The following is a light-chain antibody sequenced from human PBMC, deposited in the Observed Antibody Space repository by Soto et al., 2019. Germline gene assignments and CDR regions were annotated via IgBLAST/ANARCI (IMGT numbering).Light chain of an antibody. CDR3: MQRIEFPYT. J-gene: IGKJ2*01. Sequence: DIVMTQTPLSLPVTPGEPASISCRSSQSLLDSDDGNTYLDWYLQKPGQSPQLVIYTLAHRASGVPDRLSGSESGTDFTLKISRVEAEDVGVYYCMQRIEFPYTFGQGTKLEIK. CDR2: TLA. V-gene: IGKV2-40*01. CDR1: QSLLDSDDGNTY.